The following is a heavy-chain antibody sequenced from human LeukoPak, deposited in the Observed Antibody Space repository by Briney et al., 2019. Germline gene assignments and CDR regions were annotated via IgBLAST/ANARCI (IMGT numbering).Heavy chain of an antibody. J-gene: IGHJ4*02. CDR1: GGSFSGYY. Sequence: PSETLSLTCAVSGGSFSGYYWSWVRQPPGQGLEWIGEISLTGLTHYNPSLESRVTVSLDKSKNQLSLNLTSVTAADTAVYYCSRENGAFSPFRYWGQGILVTVLS. D-gene: IGHD2-8*01. CDR2: ISLTGLT. V-gene: IGHV4-34*01. CDR3: SRENGAFSPFRY.